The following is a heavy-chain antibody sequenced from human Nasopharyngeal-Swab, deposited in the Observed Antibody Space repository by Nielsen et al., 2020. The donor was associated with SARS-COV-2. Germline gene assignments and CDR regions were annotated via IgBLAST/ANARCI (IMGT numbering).Heavy chain of an antibody. CDR3: YLSAQLVRRAFDI. CDR2: LRSKAYGGTT. V-gene: IGHV3-49*04. CDR1: GFTFGDYA. Sequence: SLKISCTASGFTFGDYAMSWVRQAPGKGLEWVGFLRSKAYGGTTEYAASVKGRFTISRDDSKSIAYLQMNSLKTEDTAVYYCYLSAQLVRRAFDIWGQGTMVTVSS. J-gene: IGHJ3*02. D-gene: IGHD6-13*01.